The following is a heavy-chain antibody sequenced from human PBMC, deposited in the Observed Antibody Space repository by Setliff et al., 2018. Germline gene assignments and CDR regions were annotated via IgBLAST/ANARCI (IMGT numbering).Heavy chain of an antibody. D-gene: IGHD2-2*01. Sequence: RASVKVSCKASGYTFNNYGINWVRQAPGQGLEWMGWISAYAQKFQGRVTMTTDTSTSTAYMELRSLRSDDTAVYYCARGPLDFVVVPAAAKFDYWGQGTLVTVSS. J-gene: IGHJ4*02. CDR3: ARGPLDFVVVPAAAKFDY. CDR2: ISAY. V-gene: IGHV1-18*01. CDR1: GYTFNNYG.